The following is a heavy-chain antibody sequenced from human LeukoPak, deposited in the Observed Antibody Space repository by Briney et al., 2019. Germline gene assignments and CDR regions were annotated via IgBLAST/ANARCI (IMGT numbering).Heavy chain of an antibody. CDR3: ARADIIVVAGATPVGSAFEY. V-gene: IGHV1-18*01. D-gene: IGHD2-15*01. Sequence: ASVKVSCKTSGYTFISYGISWLRQAPGQGIEWMGWISANKGDTEYAQKFQGRLTVTRDTSTNTAYMELKRLKSDDTAVYYCARADIIVVAGATPVGSAFEYWGQGTLITVS. CDR2: ISANKGDT. CDR1: GYTFISYG. J-gene: IGHJ4*02.